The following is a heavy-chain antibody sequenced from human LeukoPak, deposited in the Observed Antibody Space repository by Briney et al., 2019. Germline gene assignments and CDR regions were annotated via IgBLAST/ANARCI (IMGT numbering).Heavy chain of an antibody. CDR3: AKSLLLKADD. V-gene: IGHV3-21*01. D-gene: IGHD2-21*01. CDR1: GFIFSNFS. CDR2: IDTSGTYT. Sequence: PGGSLRLSCVGSGFIFSNFSINWVRQAPGKGLEWVSSIDTSGTYTYYADSVKGRFTISRDNTRNAVYLQMNSLSADDTAVYYCAKSLLLKADDWGQGTLVSVSS. J-gene: IGHJ4*02.